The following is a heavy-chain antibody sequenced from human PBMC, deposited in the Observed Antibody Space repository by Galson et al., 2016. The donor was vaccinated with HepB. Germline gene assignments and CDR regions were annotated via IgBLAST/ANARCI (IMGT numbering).Heavy chain of an antibody. CDR1: GGSISSGGYY. Sequence: TLSLTCTVSGGSISSGGYYWSWIRQHPGEGLEWIGYIYHTGNAYYNASLKSRVTVSVDTSKNQFFLKLSSLTAADTAVYFCARGGRKGLWGYYFDYWGQG. CDR3: ARGGRKGLWGYYFDY. D-gene: IGHD5-18*01. J-gene: IGHJ4*02. V-gene: IGHV4-31*03. CDR2: IYHTGNA.